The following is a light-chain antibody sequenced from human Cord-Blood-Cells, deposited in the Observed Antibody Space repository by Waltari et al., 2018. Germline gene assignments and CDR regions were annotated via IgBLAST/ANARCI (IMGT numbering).Light chain of an antibody. CDR2: DAS. J-gene: IGKJ1*01. CDR3: QQYDNLPS. CDR1: QDISNY. Sequence: DIQMTQFPSSLSASVGARVTITCQASQDISNYLNWYQQKPGKAPKLLIYDASNLETGVPSRFSGSGSGTDFTFTISSLQPEDIATYYCQQYDNLPSFGQGTKVEIK. V-gene: IGKV1-33*01.